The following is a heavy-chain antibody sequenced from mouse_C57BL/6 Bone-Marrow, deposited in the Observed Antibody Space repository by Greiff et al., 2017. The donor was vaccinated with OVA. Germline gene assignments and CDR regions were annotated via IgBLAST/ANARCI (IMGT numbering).Heavy chain of an antibody. CDR3: ASPAYSNRYYYAMNY. Sequence: VQLQQSVAELVRPGASVKLSCTASGFPIKNTYMHWVKQRPEQGLEWIGRIDPANGNTKYAPKFQGKATITADTSSNTAYLQLSSLTSEDTAIYYCASPAYSNRYYYAMNYWGQGTSVTVSS. J-gene: IGHJ4*01. D-gene: IGHD2-5*01. CDR2: IDPANGNT. CDR1: GFPIKNTY. V-gene: IGHV14-3*01.